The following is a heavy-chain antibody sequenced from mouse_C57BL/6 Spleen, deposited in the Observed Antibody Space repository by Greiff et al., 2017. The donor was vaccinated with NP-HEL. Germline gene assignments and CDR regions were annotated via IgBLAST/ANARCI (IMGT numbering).Heavy chain of an antibody. CDR2: ISYDGSN. D-gene: IGHD2-4*01. CDR1: GYSITSGYY. CDR3: ARLGSIYYDYDGYAMDY. J-gene: IGHJ4*01. V-gene: IGHV3-6*01. Sequence: EVQLVESGPGLVKPSQSLSLTCSVTGYSITSGYYWNWIRQFPGNKLEWMGYISYDGSNNYNPSLKNRISITRDTSKNQFFLKLNSVTTEDTATYYCARLGSIYYDYDGYAMDYWGQGTSVTVSS.